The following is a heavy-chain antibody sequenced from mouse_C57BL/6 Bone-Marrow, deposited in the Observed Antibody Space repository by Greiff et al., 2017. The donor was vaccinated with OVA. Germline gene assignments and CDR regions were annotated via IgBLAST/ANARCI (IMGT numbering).Heavy chain of an antibody. CDR2: IYPGSGST. Sequence: QVQLKQPGAELVKPGASVKMSCKASGYTFTSYWITWVKQRPGQGLEWIGDIYPGSGSTNYNEKFKSKATLTVDTSSSTAYMQLSSLTSEDSAVYYCARGIYYGYDEAYWGQGTLVTVSA. CDR1: GYTFTSYW. D-gene: IGHD2-2*01. J-gene: IGHJ3*01. V-gene: IGHV1-55*01. CDR3: ARGIYYGYDEAY.